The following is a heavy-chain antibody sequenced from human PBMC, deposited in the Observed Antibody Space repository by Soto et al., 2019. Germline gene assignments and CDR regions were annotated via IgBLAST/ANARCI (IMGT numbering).Heavy chain of an antibody. CDR1: GFTFSSYS. V-gene: IGHV3-21*01. CDR2: ISSSSRYI. CDR3: ARDRAIAVAGIFWFGP. J-gene: IGHJ5*02. Sequence: GGSLRLSCAASGFTFSSYSMNWVRQAPGKGLEWVSSISSSSRYIYYADSVKGRFTISRDNAKNSLYLQMNSLRGEDTAVYYCARDRAIAVAGIFWFGPWGQGTLVTVSS. D-gene: IGHD6-19*01.